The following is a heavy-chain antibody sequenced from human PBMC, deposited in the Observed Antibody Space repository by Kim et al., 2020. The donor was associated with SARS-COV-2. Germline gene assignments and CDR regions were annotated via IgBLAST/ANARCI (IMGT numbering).Heavy chain of an antibody. CDR2: ISSSSSTI. J-gene: IGHJ6*02. CDR1: GFTFSSYS. D-gene: IGHD3-10*01. Sequence: GGSLRLSCAASGFTFSSYSMNWVRQAPGKGLEWVSYISSSSSTIYDADSVKGRFTISRDNAKNSLYLQMNSLRDEDTAVYYCARDVNMVRGVKSTNYGMDVGGQGTTVTVSS. V-gene: IGHV3-48*02. CDR3: ARDVNMVRGVKSTNYGMDV.